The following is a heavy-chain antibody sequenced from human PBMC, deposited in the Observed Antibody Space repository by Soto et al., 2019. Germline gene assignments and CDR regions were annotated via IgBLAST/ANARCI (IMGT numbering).Heavy chain of an antibody. D-gene: IGHD2-15*01. CDR2: IYYSGRT. CDR1: GGSISSSSYY. V-gene: IGHV4-39*01. Sequence: QLQLQESGPGLVKPSETLSLTCTVSGGSISSSSYYWGWIRQPPGKGLEWIGSIYYSGRTDYNPSLKSRVTISVDTSKNQFSLKLSSVTAADTAVYYCASGIVVVVAATLGDYYYGMDVWGQGTTVTVSS. CDR3: ASGIVVVVAATLGDYYYGMDV. J-gene: IGHJ6*02.